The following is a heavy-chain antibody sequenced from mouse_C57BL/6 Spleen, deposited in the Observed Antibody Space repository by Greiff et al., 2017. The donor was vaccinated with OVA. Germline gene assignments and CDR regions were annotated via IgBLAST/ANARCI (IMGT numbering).Heavy chain of an antibody. CDR2: IWGDGST. Sequence: VQVVESGPGLVAPSQSLSITCTVSGFSLTSYGVSWVRQPPGKGLEWLGVIWGDGSTNYHSALISRLSISKDNSKSQGFLKLNSLQTDDTATYYSAKPYYDYDRGVGYAMDYWGQGTSVTVSS. D-gene: IGHD2-4*01. V-gene: IGHV2-3*01. CDR3: AKPYYDYDRGVGYAMDY. J-gene: IGHJ4*01. CDR1: GFSLTSYG.